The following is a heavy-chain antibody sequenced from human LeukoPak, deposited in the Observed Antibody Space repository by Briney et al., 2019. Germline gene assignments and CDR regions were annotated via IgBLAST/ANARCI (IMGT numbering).Heavy chain of an antibody. CDR2: INQDGSEK. CDR1: GFTFSSSW. J-gene: IGHJ4*02. Sequence: GGSLRLSCAASGFTFSSSWMNWVRQAPGKGLEWVANINQDGSEKYYVDSLRGRFTVSRDNAKNSLYLQMNSLRVEDTAVFYCTTENWYVFENWGQGSLVTVSS. CDR3: TTENWYVFEN. V-gene: IGHV3-7*04. D-gene: IGHD1-1*01.